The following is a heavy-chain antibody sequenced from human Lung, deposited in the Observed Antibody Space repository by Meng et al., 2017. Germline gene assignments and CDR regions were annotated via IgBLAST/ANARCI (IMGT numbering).Heavy chain of an antibody. CDR1: GYTFTSYA. V-gene: IGHV1-3*01. CDR3: ARGDYCGGDCYWFDY. D-gene: IGHD2-21*02. J-gene: IGHJ4*02. CDR2: INAGNGNT. Sequence: QVQVVSDGAEVKKPGASVKVSCKASGYTFTSYAMHWVRQAPGQRLEWMGWINAGNGNTKYSQKFQGRVTITRDTSASTAYMELSSLRSEDTAVYYCARGDYCGGDCYWFDYWGQGTLVTVSS.